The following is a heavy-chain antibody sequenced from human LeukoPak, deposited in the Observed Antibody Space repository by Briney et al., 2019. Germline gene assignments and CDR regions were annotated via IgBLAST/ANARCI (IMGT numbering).Heavy chain of an antibody. Sequence: GASVKVSCKASGYTFNGNYIHWVQQAPGQGLEWMGIINPSGGSTSYAQKFQGRVTMTRDTSTSTVYMELSSLRSEDTAVYYCARDYYGSGSPSHGQILSDYWGQGTLVTVSS. CDR1: GYTFNGNY. CDR3: ARDYYGSGSPSHGQILSDY. D-gene: IGHD3-10*01. J-gene: IGHJ4*02. CDR2: INPSGGST. V-gene: IGHV1-46*02.